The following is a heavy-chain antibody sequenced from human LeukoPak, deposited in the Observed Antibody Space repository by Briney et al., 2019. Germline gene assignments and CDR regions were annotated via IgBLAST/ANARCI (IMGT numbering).Heavy chain of an antibody. CDR3: ASSPTYYYGSGSYEY. CDR2: MYSTGST. CDR1: GGSTSSYY. D-gene: IGHD3-10*01. V-gene: IGHV4-4*07. J-gene: IGHJ4*02. Sequence: SETLSLTCTVSGGSTSSYYWSWIRQTAGKGLEWIGRMYSTGSTNYNPSLKSRVTMSVDTSKNHFSLKLSSVTAADTAVYYCASSPTYYYGSGSYEYWGQGTLVTVSS.